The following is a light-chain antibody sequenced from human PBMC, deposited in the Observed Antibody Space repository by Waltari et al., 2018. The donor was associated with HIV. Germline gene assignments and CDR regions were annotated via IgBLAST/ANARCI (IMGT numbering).Light chain of an antibody. V-gene: IGKV3-11*01. CDR1: HSVTNF. J-gene: IGKJ2*03. CDR3: QQRSNWPG. CDR2: DAS. Sequence: EIVLTQSPGTLSLSPGERATLSCRASHSVTNFLAWYQQKPGQAPRLLIYDASTRAAGIPARFSGSGSGTDFTLTISILEPEDFAVYYCQQRSNWPGFGQGTRLDI.